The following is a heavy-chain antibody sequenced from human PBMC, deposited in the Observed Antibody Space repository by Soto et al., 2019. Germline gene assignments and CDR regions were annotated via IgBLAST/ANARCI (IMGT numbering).Heavy chain of an antibody. D-gene: IGHD1-26*01. CDR2: IYYSGST. V-gene: IGHV4-31*03. Sequence: SETLSLTCTVSGGSISSGGYYWSWIRQHPGKGLEWIGYIYYSGSTYYNPSLKSRVTISVDTSKNQFSLKLSPVTAADTAVYYCARLEMVGTTTSDFWGQGTLVTVSS. J-gene: IGHJ4*02. CDR3: ARLEMVGTTTSDF. CDR1: GGSISSGGYY.